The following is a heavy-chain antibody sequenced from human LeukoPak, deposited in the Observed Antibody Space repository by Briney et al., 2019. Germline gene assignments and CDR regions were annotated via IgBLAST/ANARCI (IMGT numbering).Heavy chain of an antibody. V-gene: IGHV3-74*01. CDR2: INSDGSST. CDR3: AKAGYSSGWRNFDY. D-gene: IGHD6-19*01. CDR1: GFTFSTYW. J-gene: IGHJ4*02. Sequence: PGGSLRLSCAASGFTFSTYWMHWVRQAPGKGLVWVSRINSDGSSTTYADSVKGRFTVSRDNSKNTLYLQMSSLRAEDTAVYYCAKAGYSSGWRNFDYWGQGTLVTVSS.